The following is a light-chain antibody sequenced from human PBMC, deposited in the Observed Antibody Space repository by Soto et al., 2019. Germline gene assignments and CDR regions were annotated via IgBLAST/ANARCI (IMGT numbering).Light chain of an antibody. CDR2: DVS. V-gene: IGLV2-11*01. Sequence: QSALTQPASVSGSPGQSITISCTGTSSDVESYNLVSWYQQHPGKAPKVMIYDVSKRPSGVPDRFSGSKSGNTASLALSGLQAEDEADYYCCSYAGSYTFYVFGTGTKLTVL. J-gene: IGLJ1*01. CDR1: SSDVESYNL. CDR3: CSYAGSYTFYV.